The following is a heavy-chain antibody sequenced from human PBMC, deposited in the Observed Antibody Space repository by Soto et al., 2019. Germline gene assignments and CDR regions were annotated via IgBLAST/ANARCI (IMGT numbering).Heavy chain of an antibody. J-gene: IGHJ5*02. V-gene: IGHV1-8*02. CDR2: MNPGSGDT. Sequence: ASGKDSCKASGGTFSSYAISWVRQSTGQGLEWMGWMNPGSGDTGYAQKFQGRVTMTRDISIATAYMELSSLRSDDTAIYYCARMATFGSLNWFDPWGQGTLVTVSS. CDR1: GGTFSSYA. D-gene: IGHD3-16*01. CDR3: ARMATFGSLNWFDP.